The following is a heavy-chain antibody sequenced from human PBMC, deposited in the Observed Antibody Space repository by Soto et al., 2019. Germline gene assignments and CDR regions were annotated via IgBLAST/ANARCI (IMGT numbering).Heavy chain of an antibody. V-gene: IGHV3-30*18. J-gene: IGHJ4*02. CDR3: AKELWTVVVTGLVDY. CDR1: GFTFSSYG. CDR2: ISYDGSNK. Sequence: GGSLRLSCAASGFTFSSYGMHWVRQAPGKGLEWVAVISYDGSNKYYADSVKGRFTISRDNSKNTLYLQMNSLRAEDTAVYYSAKELWTVVVTGLVDYWGQGTLDTVSS. D-gene: IGHD2-21*02.